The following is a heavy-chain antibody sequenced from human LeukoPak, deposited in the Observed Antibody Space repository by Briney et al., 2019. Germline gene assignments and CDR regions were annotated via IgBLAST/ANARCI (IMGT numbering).Heavy chain of an antibody. CDR2: ISYDGSNK. CDR3: AKDQDDYVWGSYRLFDY. V-gene: IGHV3-30*18. J-gene: IGHJ4*02. CDR1: GFTFSSYG. D-gene: IGHD3-16*02. Sequence: PGGSLRLSCAASGFTFSSYGMHWVRQAPGKGLEWVAVISYDGSNKYYADSVKGRFTISRDNSKNTLYLQMNSLRAEDTAVYYCAKDQDDYVWGSYRLFDYWGQGTLVTVSS.